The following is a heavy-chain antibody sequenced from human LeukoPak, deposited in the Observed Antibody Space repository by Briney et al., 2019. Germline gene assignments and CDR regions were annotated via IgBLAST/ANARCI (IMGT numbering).Heavy chain of an antibody. D-gene: IGHD3-16*01. Sequence: SETLSLTCTVSGYSISSAYYWGWIRQPPGRGLEWIGNIYHSGSTYYNPSLKSRVSISVDTSKNQFSPKLSSVTAADTAVYYCARTGMGEYYFDYWGQGTLVTVSS. CDR3: ARTGMGEYYFDY. J-gene: IGHJ4*02. CDR1: GYSISSAYY. V-gene: IGHV4-38-2*02. CDR2: IYHSGST.